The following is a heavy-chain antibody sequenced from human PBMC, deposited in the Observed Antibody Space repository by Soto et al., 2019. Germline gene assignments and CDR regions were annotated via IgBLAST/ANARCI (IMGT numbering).Heavy chain of an antibody. CDR2: ISGSGGST. D-gene: IGHD3-10*01. V-gene: IGHV3-23*01. J-gene: IGHJ6*02. CDR3: AKDRGYYGSGGYSFYYYYYGMDV. CDR1: GFTFSSYA. Sequence: GGSLRLSCAASGFTFSSYAMSWVRQAPGKGLEWVSAISGSGGSTYYADSVKGRFTITRDNSKTTLYLQMNRLRAADTAVYYCAKDRGYYGSGGYSFYYYYYGMDVWGQGTTVTVSS.